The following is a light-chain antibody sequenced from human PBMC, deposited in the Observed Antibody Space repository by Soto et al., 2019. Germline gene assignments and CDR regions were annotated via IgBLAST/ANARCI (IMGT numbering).Light chain of an antibody. Sequence: QSVLTQPPSVSEAPRQRVTISCSGISSNIGNNAVNWYQQLPGKAPKLLIYYDDLLPSGVSDRFSGSKSGTSASLAISGLQSEDEADYYCAAWDDSLNGVVFGGGTKLTVL. CDR1: SSNIGNNA. CDR2: YDD. CDR3: AAWDDSLNGVV. V-gene: IGLV1-36*01. J-gene: IGLJ2*01.